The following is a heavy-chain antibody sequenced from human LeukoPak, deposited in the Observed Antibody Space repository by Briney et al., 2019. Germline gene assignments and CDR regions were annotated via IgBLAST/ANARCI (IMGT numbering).Heavy chain of an antibody. V-gene: IGHV4-39*07. CDR1: GGPISSSSYY. Sequence: SETLSLTCAVSGGPISSSSYYWGWIRQPPGKGLEWIGSIYYSGSTYYNPSLKSRVTISVDTSKNQFSLKLSSVTAADTAVYYCARLYYDILTGYYNGRVDPWGQGTLVTVSS. CDR2: IYYSGST. CDR3: ARLYYDILTGYYNGRVDP. J-gene: IGHJ5*02. D-gene: IGHD3-9*01.